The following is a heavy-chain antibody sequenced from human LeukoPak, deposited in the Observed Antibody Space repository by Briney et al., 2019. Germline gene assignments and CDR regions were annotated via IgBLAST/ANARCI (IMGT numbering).Heavy chain of an antibody. Sequence: GRSLRLSCAASGFAFSSYAVHWVRQAPGKGLECVAVISHDGSKKYYADFVKGRFTISRDNSKNTLYLHMNSLVPEDTAVYFCAKDWKFYYVSGSFFPDNWGQGTLVTVSS. CDR2: ISHDGSKK. D-gene: IGHD3-10*01. CDR3: AKDWKFYYVSGSFFPDN. CDR1: GFAFSSYA. V-gene: IGHV3-30-3*01. J-gene: IGHJ4*02.